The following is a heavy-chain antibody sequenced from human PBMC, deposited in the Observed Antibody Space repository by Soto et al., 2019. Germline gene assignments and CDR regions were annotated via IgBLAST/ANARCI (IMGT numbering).Heavy chain of an antibody. CDR3: ARRLRYRSGWYVGFDP. CDR2: IYWDDDK. Sequence: QITLKESGPTLVKPTQTLTLTCTISGFSLSTSGVGVGWIRQPPGKALEWLALIYWDDDKRYSPSLKSRLTNTRDTSKNQVVLTMTNMDPADTATYYCARRLRYRSGWYVGFDPWGQGTLVTVSS. J-gene: IGHJ5*02. CDR1: GFSLSTSGVG. V-gene: IGHV2-5*02. D-gene: IGHD6-19*01.